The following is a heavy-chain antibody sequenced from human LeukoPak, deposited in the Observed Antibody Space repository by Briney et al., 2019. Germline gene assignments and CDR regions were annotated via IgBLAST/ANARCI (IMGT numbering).Heavy chain of an antibody. V-gene: IGHV4-59*13. CDR2: IYYSGST. J-gene: IGHJ4*02. CDR1: GGSISSYY. D-gene: IGHD3-9*01. CDR3: ARVSYDILTGYVTYYFDY. Sequence: SETLSLTCTVSGGSISSYYWSWIRQPPGKGLEWMGYIYYSGSTNYNPSLKCRVTISVDTSKNQFSLTLSSVTAADTAVYYCARVSYDILTGYVTYYFDYWGQGTLVTVSS.